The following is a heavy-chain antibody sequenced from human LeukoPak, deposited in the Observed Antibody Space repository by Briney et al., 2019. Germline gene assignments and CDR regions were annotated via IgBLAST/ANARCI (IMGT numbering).Heavy chain of an antibody. J-gene: IGHJ3*01. CDR1: GFTVSSNY. V-gene: IGHV3-23*01. D-gene: IGHD1-26*01. CDR2: ISGSGSST. Sequence: GGSLRLSCAASGFTVSSNYMSWVRQAPGKGLEWVSSISGSGSSTYYADSAKGRFAISRDNSMNTLHLQMNSLRVEDTAVYYCARRIVGTSGAVDVWGRGTMVTVSS. CDR3: ARRIVGTSGAVDV.